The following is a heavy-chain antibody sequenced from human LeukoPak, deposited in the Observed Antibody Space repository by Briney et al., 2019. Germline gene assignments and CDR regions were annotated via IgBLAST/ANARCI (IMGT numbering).Heavy chain of an antibody. CDR2: ISAYNGNT. V-gene: IGHV1-18*01. CDR3: ARYVYYYDSSGSARADY. CDR1: GYTFTSYG. D-gene: IGHD3-22*01. Sequence: ASVKVSCKASGYTFTSYGISWVRQAPGQGLEWMGWISAYNGNTNYAQKLQGRVAMTTDTSTSTAYMELRSLRSEDTAVYYCARYVYYYDSSGSARADYWGQGTLVTVSS. J-gene: IGHJ4*02.